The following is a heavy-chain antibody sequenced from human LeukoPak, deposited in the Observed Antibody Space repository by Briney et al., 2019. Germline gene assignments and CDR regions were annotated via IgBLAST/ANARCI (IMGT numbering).Heavy chain of an antibody. CDR3: ARDAVAGTSGSFDY. J-gene: IGHJ4*02. D-gene: IGHD6-19*01. Sequence: GGSLRLSCAASGFTFSSYAMSWVRQAPGKGLEWVSGINWNGGSTGYADSVKGRFTISRDNAKNSLYLQMNSLRAEDTALYYCARDAVAGTSGSFDYWGQGTLVTVSS. CDR1: GFTFSSYA. V-gene: IGHV3-20*04. CDR2: INWNGGST.